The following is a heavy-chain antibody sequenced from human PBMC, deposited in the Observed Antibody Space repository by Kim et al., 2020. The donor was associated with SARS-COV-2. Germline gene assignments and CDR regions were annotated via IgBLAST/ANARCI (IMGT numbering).Heavy chain of an antibody. CDR2: IYHSGTT. J-gene: IGHJ4*03. D-gene: IGHD6-6*01. CDR1: GYSFSSGYY. V-gene: IGHV4-38-2*01. Sequence: SETLSLTCAVSGYSFSSGYYWGWLQPPAEGRLWWIGSIYHSGTTYYTSSLKRLITISVDTSKHHFSLQMTVVTAADTAVYYCWRGRSSSYVSASY. CDR3: WRGRSSSYVSASY.